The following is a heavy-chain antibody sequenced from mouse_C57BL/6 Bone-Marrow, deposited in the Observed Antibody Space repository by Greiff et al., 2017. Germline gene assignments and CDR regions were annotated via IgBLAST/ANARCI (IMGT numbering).Heavy chain of an antibody. V-gene: IGHV5-6*02. D-gene: IGHD1-1*02. J-gene: IGHJ2*01. Sequence: DVMLVESGGDLVKPGGSLKLSCAASGFTFSSYGMSWVRQTPDKRLEWVATISSGGSYNYYPDSVKGRFTISRDNAKNTLYLQMSSRKSEDTAMYYCARHGGLDNWGQGTTRTVSS. CDR3: ARHGGLDN. CDR2: ISSGGSYN. CDR1: GFTFSSYG.